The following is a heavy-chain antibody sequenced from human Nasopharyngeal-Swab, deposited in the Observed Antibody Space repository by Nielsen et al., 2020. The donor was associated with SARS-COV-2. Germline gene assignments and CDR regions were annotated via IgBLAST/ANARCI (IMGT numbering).Heavy chain of an antibody. Sequence: GGSLRLSCAASGFTFSSYWMHWVRQVPGEGLEWVSSISGSGSYVYYADSVKGRFTISKDSAKNSLYLQMNSLRADDTAVYFCARIAGRGSIYYYYMDVWGTGTTVTVSS. J-gene: IGHJ6*03. V-gene: IGHV3-21*01. D-gene: IGHD1-26*01. CDR1: GFTFSSYW. CDR2: ISGSGSYV. CDR3: ARIAGRGSIYYYYMDV.